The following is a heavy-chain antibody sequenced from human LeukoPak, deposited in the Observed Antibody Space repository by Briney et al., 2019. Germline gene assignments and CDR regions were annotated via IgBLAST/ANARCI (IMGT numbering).Heavy chain of an antibody. CDR1: GFTFSSYW. CDR3: ASRVNSGWSFDY. J-gene: IGHJ4*02. V-gene: IGHV3-74*01. Sequence: SGGSLGLSCAASGFTFSSYWMHWVRQAPGKGLVWVSRINSDGSSTSYADSVKGRFTISRDNAKNTLYLQMNSLRAEDTAVYYCASRVNSGWSFDYWGQGTLVTVSS. CDR2: INSDGSST. D-gene: IGHD6-19*01.